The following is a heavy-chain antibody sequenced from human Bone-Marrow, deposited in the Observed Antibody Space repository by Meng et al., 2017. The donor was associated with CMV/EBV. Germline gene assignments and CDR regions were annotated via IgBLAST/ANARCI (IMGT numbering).Heavy chain of an antibody. Sequence: ASVKVSCKASGYTFTNYDINWVRQAPGQGLEWMGRMNPNIGNTGYAQKFQGRVTMTRDTSISTAYMELSSLRSEDTAVYYCARMWSLDNSNVNWFDPWGQGTLVTVSS. J-gene: IGHJ5*02. CDR3: ARMWSLDNSNVNWFDP. V-gene: IGHV1-8*01. CDR1: GYTFTNYD. D-gene: IGHD2/OR15-2a*01. CDR2: MNPNIGNT.